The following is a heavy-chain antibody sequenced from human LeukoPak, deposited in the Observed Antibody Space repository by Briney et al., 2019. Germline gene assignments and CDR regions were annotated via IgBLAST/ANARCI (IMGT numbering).Heavy chain of an antibody. V-gene: IGHV1-2*02. D-gene: IGHD1-26*01. J-gene: IGHJ4*02. CDR1: GYTFTGYY. CDR2: INPNSGGT. CDR3: ARSLVGATPFDY. Sequence: ASVKVSCKASGYTFTGYYMHWVRQAPRQGLEWMGWINPNSGGTNYAQKFQGRVTMTRDTSISTAYMELSRLRSDDTAVYYCARSLVGATPFDYWGQGTLVTVSS.